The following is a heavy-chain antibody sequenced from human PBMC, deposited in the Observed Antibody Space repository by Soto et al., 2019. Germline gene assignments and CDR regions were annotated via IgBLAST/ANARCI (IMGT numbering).Heavy chain of an antibody. CDR2: ISGSGGST. Sequence: PGGSLRLSCAASGFTFSSYAMSWVRQAPGKGLEWVSAISGSGGSTYYADSVKGRFTISRDNSKNTLYLQMNSLRAEDTAVYYCAKEVDSHRKTTVVANFDYWGQGTLVTVSS. CDR3: AKEVDSHRKTTVVANFDY. CDR1: GFTFSSYA. V-gene: IGHV3-23*01. J-gene: IGHJ4*02. D-gene: IGHD4-17*01.